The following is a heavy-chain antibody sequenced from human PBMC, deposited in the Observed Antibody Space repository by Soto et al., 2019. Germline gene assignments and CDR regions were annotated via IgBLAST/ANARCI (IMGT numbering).Heavy chain of an antibody. D-gene: IGHD3-22*01. Sequence: ASVQVSCKASGYTFTSYGISWVRQAPGQGLEWMGWISAYNGNTNYAQKLQGRVTMTTDTSTSTAYMELRSLRSDDTAVYYCARDAYYDSSGYDGWFDPWGQGTLVTVSS. CDR2: ISAYNGNT. V-gene: IGHV1-18*01. J-gene: IGHJ5*02. CDR1: GYTFTSYG. CDR3: ARDAYYDSSGYDGWFDP.